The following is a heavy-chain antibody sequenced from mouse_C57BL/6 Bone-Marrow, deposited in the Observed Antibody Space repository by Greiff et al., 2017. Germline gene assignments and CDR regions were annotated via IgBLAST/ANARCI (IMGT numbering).Heavy chain of an antibody. CDR2: IDPSDSYT. D-gene: IGHD2-4*01. CDR3: ARNYDYAFDY. V-gene: IGHV1-59*01. Sequence: QVQLQQPGAELVRPGTSVKLSCKASGYTFTSYWMHWVKQRPGQGLEWIGVIDPSDSYTNYNQKFKGKATLTVDTSSSTAYMQLSSLTSEDSAGLYCARNYDYAFDYWGQGNTLTVSS. J-gene: IGHJ2*01. CDR1: GYTFTSYW.